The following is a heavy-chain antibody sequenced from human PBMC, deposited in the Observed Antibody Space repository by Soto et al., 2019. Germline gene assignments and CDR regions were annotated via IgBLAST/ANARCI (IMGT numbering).Heavy chain of an antibody. CDR1: GFTFSSYA. CDR3: TRDPSLSPSGPDY. Sequence: GGSLRLSCAASGFTFSSYAMHWVRQAPGKGLEWVGFIRSKAYGGTTEYAASVKGRFTISRDDSKSIAYLQMNSLKTEDTAVYYCTRDPSLSPSGPDYWGQGTLVTVSS. CDR2: IRSKAYGGTT. J-gene: IGHJ4*02. D-gene: IGHD6-6*01. V-gene: IGHV3-49*04.